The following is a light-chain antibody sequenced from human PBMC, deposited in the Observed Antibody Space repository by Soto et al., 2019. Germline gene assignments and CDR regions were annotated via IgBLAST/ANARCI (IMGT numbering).Light chain of an antibody. CDR3: QQYFSTRT. CDR2: WAS. J-gene: IGKJ1*01. Sequence: DIVMTQSPDSLAVSLGERATINCKSSQSIFYISNNKNYLAWYQQKPGQPPKLLIYWASTRASGVPDRFIGSGSGRDFTLTTSSLQAEDVAVYYCQQYFSTRTFGQGTKV. CDR1: QSIFYISNNKNY. V-gene: IGKV4-1*01.